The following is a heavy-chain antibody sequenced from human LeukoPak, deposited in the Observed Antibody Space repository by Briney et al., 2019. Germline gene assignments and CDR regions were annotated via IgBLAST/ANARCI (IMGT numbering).Heavy chain of an antibody. CDR3: ARDLDDGRGYCWGGNAVDI. J-gene: IGHJ3*02. Sequence: PGGSLRLSCAASGFTVSSNYMSWVRQAPGKGLEWVSVIYSGGSTYYADSVKGRFTISRDNHKNPLYLQMDSLRGEDAAVVYCARDLDDGRGYCWGGNAVDIWGRGTMVTVSS. D-gene: IGHD3-22*01. CDR2: IYSGGST. CDR1: GFTVSSNY. V-gene: IGHV3-53*01.